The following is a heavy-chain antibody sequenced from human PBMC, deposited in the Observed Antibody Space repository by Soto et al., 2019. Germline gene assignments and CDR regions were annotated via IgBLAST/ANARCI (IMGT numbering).Heavy chain of an antibody. CDR3: ARHVRMTTVTPYYFDY. V-gene: IGHV5-51*01. CDR2: IYPGDSDT. D-gene: IGHD4-4*01. J-gene: IGHJ4*02. CDR1: GYSFTSYW. Sequence: PGESLKISCKGSGYSFTSYWIGLVRQMPGKGLEWMGIIYPGDSDTRYSPSFQGQVTISADKSISTAYLQWSSLKASDTAMYYCARHVRMTTVTPYYFDYWGQGTLVTVSS.